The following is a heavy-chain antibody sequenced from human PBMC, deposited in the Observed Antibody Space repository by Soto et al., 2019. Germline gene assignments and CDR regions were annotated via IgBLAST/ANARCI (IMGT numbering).Heavy chain of an antibody. Sequence: SQTPSLTCVISGDSVSSNSAAWNWIRQSPSRGLEWLGRTYYRTRWYYDYAVSVRSRITVNPDTSKNQFSLQLTSVTPEDTAVYYCAGTTSHYWYYMDFSGKGSSVIVSS. V-gene: IGHV6-1*01. D-gene: IGHD1-7*01. J-gene: IGHJ6*03. CDR1: GDSVSSNSAA. CDR3: AGTTSHYWYYMDF. CDR2: TYYRTRWYY.